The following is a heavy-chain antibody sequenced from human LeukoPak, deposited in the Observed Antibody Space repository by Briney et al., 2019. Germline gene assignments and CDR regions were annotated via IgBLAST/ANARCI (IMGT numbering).Heavy chain of an antibody. Sequence: GGSLRLSCAASGFTFSSYSMNWVRQAPGKGLEWVSSISSSSYIYYADSVKGRFTISRDNAKNSLYLQMNSLRAEDTAVYYCARDEWELLAMSHYGMDVWGQGTTVTVSS. CDR1: GFTFSSYS. D-gene: IGHD1-26*01. CDR3: ARDEWELLAMSHYGMDV. CDR2: ISSSSYI. V-gene: IGHV3-21*01. J-gene: IGHJ6*02.